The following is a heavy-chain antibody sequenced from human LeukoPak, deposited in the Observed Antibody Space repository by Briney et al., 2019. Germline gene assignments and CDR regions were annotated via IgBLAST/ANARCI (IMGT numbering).Heavy chain of an antibody. Sequence: SETLSLTCTVSVGSISSSSYYWGWIRQPPGKGLEWIGSIYYSGSTYYNPSLKSRVTISVDTSKNQFSLKLSSVTAADTAVYYCARSLAEYFQHWGQGTLVTVSS. CDR3: ARSLAEYFQH. CDR1: VGSISSSSYY. J-gene: IGHJ1*01. V-gene: IGHV4-39*01. CDR2: IYYSGST.